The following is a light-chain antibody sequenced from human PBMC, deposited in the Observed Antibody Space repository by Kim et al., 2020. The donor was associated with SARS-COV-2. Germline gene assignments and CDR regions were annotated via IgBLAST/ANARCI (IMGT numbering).Light chain of an antibody. Sequence: SSELTQDPAVSVALGQTVRITCQGDSLRSYYASWYQQKPGQAPVLVIYGKNNRPSGIPDRFSGSSSGNTASLTITGAQAEDEADDYCNSRDSSGHPSYVFGAGTKVTVL. V-gene: IGLV3-19*01. CDR3: NSRDSSGHPSYV. CDR1: SLRSYY. J-gene: IGLJ1*01. CDR2: GKN.